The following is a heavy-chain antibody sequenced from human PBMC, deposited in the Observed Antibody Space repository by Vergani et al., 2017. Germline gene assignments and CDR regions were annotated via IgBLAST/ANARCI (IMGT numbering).Heavy chain of an antibody. J-gene: IGHJ4*02. CDR1: GFTFSSYW. V-gene: IGHV3-7*04. CDR2: IKQDGSEK. Sequence: EVQLVESGGGLVQPGGSLRLSCAASGFTFSSYWMSWVRQAPGKGLEWVANIKQDGSEKYYVDSVKGRFTISRDNAKKSLYLQMNSLRAEDTAVYYCARGRLLTGYYYFDYWGQGTLVTVSS. CDR3: ARGRLLTGYYYFDY. D-gene: IGHD3-9*01.